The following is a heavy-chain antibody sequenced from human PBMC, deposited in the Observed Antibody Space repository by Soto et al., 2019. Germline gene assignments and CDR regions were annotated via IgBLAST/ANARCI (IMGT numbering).Heavy chain of an antibody. CDR3: AREPYSSGHFAAFDI. CDR2: ISGDGGST. V-gene: IGHV3-23*01. CDR1: GFSFSSYA. Sequence: EVQLLESGGDLVQPGGSLRLSCAASGFSFSSYAMSWVRQAPGKGLEWMSAISGDGGSTHYADSVKGRFTISRDNSKSTLFLQANSLRAEDTALYYCAREPYSSGHFAAFDIWGQETMVTVSS. D-gene: IGHD6-19*01. J-gene: IGHJ3*02.